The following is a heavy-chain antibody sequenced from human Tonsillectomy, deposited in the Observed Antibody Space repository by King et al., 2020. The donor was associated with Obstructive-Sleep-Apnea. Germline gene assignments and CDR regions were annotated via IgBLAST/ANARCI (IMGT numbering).Heavy chain of an antibody. D-gene: IGHD6-13*01. Sequence: QLVQSGGGVVQPGRSLRLSCAASGFTFSTYAMHWVRQAPGKGLEWVAGMSYDGSYKYYADSVKGRFTISRDNSKNTLYLQMSSLRAEDTAVYYCARGGGSSWYCVDYWGQGTLVTVSS. J-gene: IGHJ4*02. CDR3: ARGGGSSWYCVDY. V-gene: IGHV3-30*04. CDR2: MSYDGSYK. CDR1: GFTFSTYA.